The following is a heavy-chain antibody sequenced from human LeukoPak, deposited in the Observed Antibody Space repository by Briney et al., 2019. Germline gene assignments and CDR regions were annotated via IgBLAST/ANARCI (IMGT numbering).Heavy chain of an antibody. CDR1: GGSFSGYY. CDR3: ARHGGYSYGQIAYYYYYYMDV. D-gene: IGHD5-18*01. J-gene: IGHJ6*03. Sequence: SETLSLTCAVYGGSFSGYYWSWIRQPPGKGLEWIGEINHSGSTNHNPSLKSRVTISVDTSKNQFSLKLSSVTAADTAVYYCARHGGYSYGQIAYYYYYYMDVWGKGTTVTVSS. V-gene: IGHV4-34*01. CDR2: INHSGST.